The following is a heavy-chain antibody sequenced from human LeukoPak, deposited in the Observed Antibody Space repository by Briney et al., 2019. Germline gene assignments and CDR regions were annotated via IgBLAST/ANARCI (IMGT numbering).Heavy chain of an antibody. Sequence: GGSLRLSCAASAFTFRSYGMHWVRQAPGKGLEWVAFIRYHGSDKYYADSVKGRCTISRENCKNTLYLQMNSLRAEDTAVYYCARRAGAYSHPYDYWGQGTLVTVSS. CDR3: ARRAGAYSHPYDY. J-gene: IGHJ4*02. CDR2: IRYHGSDK. D-gene: IGHD4/OR15-4a*01. CDR1: AFTFRSYG. V-gene: IGHV3-30*02.